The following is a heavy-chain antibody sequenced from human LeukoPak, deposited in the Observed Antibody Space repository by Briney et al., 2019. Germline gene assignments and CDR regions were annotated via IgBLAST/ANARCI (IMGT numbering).Heavy chain of an antibody. J-gene: IGHJ4*02. CDR2: INISSGTT. Sequence: ASVKVSCKASGYTFTTYLIHWVRQAPGQGLEWMGIINISSGTTTNAQKFQGRVTMTRDTSTGIVYMELSSLRSDDTAVYYCAREERAIAALGRGALDYWGQGTLVTVSS. CDR3: AREERAIAALGRGALDY. V-gene: IGHV1-46*01. D-gene: IGHD6-13*01. CDR1: GYTFTTYL.